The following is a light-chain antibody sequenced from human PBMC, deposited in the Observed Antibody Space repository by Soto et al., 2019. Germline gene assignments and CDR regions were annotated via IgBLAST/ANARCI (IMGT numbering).Light chain of an antibody. V-gene: IGKV1-27*01. CDR2: GAS. CDR1: EDISNY. Sequence: DIQMTQSPSSLSSSVGDRVTITCRASEDISNYLAWYQQKPGKVPKLLIYGASTLHSGVPSRFSGSGSGTDFTLTISSLQTEDVAIYYCQKYNSAPWTFGQGTKVESK. CDR3: QKYNSAPWT. J-gene: IGKJ1*01.